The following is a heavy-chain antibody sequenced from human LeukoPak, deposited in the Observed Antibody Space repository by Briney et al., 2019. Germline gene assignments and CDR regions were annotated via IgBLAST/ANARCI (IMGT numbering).Heavy chain of an antibody. CDR2: IYHSGST. CDR1: GGSISSGGYS. CDR3: ARDENYGDYLGAFDI. D-gene: IGHD4-17*01. Sequence: PSATLSLTCAVSGGSISSGGYSWSWIRQPPGKGLEWIGYIYHSGSTYYNPSLKSRVTISVDRSKNQFSLRLSSVTAADTAVYYCARDENYGDYLGAFDIWGQGTMVTVSS. V-gene: IGHV4-30-2*01. J-gene: IGHJ3*02.